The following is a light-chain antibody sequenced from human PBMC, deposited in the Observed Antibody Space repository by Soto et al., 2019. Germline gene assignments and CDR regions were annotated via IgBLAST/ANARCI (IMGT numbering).Light chain of an antibody. V-gene: IGLV1-40*03. CDR1: SSNIGAHYD. CDR3: QSYDSSLSAYV. J-gene: IGLJ1*01. CDR2: GNS. Sequence: QAVVTQPPSVSGAPGQRVTISCTGSSSNIGAHYDVHWYQQLPGTAPKLLIYGNSNRPSGVPDRFSGSKSGASASLAITGLQAEDEADYYCQSYDSSLSAYVFGAGTKLTVL.